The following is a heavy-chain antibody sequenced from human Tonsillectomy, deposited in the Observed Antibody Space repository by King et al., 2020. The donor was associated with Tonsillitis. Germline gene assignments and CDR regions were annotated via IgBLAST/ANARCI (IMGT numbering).Heavy chain of an antibody. Sequence: VQLVQSGSELKKPGASVKVSCKASGYTFTNYAMNWVRQAPGQGLEWMGWINTNTGNPTYAQGFTGRFVFSLDTSVSTAYLQISSLKAEDTAIYYCARDDTPYYYDSSSYFSLFDYWGQGTLVTVSS. CDR2: INTNTGNP. D-gene: IGHD3-22*01. CDR3: ARDDTPYYYDSSSYFSLFDY. J-gene: IGHJ4*02. V-gene: IGHV7-4-1*02. CDR1: GYTFTNYA.